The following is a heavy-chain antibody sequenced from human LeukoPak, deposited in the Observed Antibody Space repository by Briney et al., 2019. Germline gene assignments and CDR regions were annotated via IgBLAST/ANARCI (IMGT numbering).Heavy chain of an antibody. D-gene: IGHD3-22*01. CDR1: GFTFSSYG. V-gene: IGHV3-33*06. CDR3: AKAAGDSGYPGDFGY. J-gene: IGHJ4*02. Sequence: GGSLRLSCAASGFTFSSYGMHWVRQAPGKGLEWVAVIWYDGSNKYYADSVKGRFTISRDNSRNTLYLQMNSLRAEDTAVYYCAKAAGDSGYPGDFGYWGQGTLVTVSS. CDR2: IWYDGSNK.